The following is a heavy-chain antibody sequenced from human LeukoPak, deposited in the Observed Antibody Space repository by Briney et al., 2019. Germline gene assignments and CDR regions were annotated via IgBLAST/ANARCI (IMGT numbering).Heavy chain of an antibody. CDR1: GYSISSGYY. CDR3: ARASTASRGYSYEARNYYYYYMDV. D-gene: IGHD5-18*01. J-gene: IGHJ6*03. CDR2: INHSGST. V-gene: IGHV4-38-2*02. Sequence: MSSETLSLTCTVSGYSISSGYYWSWIRQPPGKGLEWIGEINHSGSTNYNPSLKSRVTISVDTSKNQFSLKLSSVTAADTAVYYCARASTASRGYSYEARNYYYYYMDVWGKGTTVTVSS.